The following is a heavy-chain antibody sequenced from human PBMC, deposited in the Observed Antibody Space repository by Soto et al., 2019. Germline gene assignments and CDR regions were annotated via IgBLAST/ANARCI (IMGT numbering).Heavy chain of an antibody. CDR2: IYYSGST. D-gene: IGHD3-22*01. CDR3: ASPIVVVNRFDY. Sequence: QVQLQESGPGLVKPSQTLSLTCTVSGGSISSGGYYWSWIRQHPGKGLEWIGYIYYSGSTYYNPSLNSRVTIAVDTSKNQFSLKLSSVTAADTAVYYCASPIVVVNRFDYWGQGTLVTVSS. V-gene: IGHV4-31*03. CDR1: GGSISSGGYY. J-gene: IGHJ4*02.